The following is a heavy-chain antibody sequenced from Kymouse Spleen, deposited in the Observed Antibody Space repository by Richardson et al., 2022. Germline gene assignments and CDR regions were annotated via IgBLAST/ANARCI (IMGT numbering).Heavy chain of an antibody. CDR2: INHSGST. D-gene: IGHD1-20*01,IGHD1-7*01. CDR1: GGSFSGYY. CDR3: ARGWITGTFDY. J-gene: IGHJ4*02. V-gene: IGHV4-34*01. Sequence: QVQLQQWGAGLLKPSETLSLTCAVYGGSFSGYYWSWIRQPPGKGLEWIGEINHSGSTNYNPSLKSRVTISVDTSKNQFSLKLSSVTAADTAVYYCARGWITGTFDYWGQGTLVTVSS.